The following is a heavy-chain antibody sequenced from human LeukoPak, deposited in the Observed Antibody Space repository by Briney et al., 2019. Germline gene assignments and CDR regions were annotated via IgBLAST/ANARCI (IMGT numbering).Heavy chain of an antibody. J-gene: IGHJ4*02. CDR3: AKDSSGWYGY. CDR2: ISYDGSNK. D-gene: IGHD6-19*01. Sequence: PGGSLRLSCAASGFTFSSYGMHWVRQAPGKGLEWVAVISYDGSNKYYADSVKGRFTISRDNSKNTLYLQMNSLRAEDTAVYYCAKDSSGWYGYWGQGTLVTVSS. CDR1: GFTFSSYG. V-gene: IGHV3-30*18.